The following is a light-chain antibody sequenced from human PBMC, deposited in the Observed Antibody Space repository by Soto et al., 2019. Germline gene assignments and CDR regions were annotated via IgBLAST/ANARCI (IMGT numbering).Light chain of an antibody. CDR1: QSVSSN. V-gene: IGKV3-15*01. J-gene: IGKJ1*01. Sequence: EIVMTQSPATLSVSPGERATLSWRASQSVSSNLAWYQKKPGQAPRLLVYGASTRATGIPARFSGSGSGTELTLTISSLRSEDSAIYYCQQYFEWPPMTFGQGTKVDIK. CDR2: GAS. CDR3: QQYFEWPPMT.